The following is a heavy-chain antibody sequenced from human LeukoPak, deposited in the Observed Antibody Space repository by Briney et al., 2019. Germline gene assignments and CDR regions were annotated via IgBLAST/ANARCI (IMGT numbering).Heavy chain of an antibody. CDR1: GFTFSDYS. CDR3: ATEGSSSTLRFDP. V-gene: IGHV4-34*01. CDR2: INHSGST. D-gene: IGHD2-2*01. J-gene: IGHJ5*02. Sequence: GSLRLSCAASGFTFSDYSMSWIRQPPGKGLEWIGEINHSGSTNYNPSLKSRVTISVDTSKNQFSLKLSSVTAADTAVYYCATEGSSSTLRFDPWGQGTLVTVSS.